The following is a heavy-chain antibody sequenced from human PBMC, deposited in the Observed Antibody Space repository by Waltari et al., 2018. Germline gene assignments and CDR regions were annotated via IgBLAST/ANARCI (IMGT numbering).Heavy chain of an antibody. CDR3: AREFRQTSGDYGWFDP. J-gene: IGHJ5*02. D-gene: IGHD4-17*01. Sequence: QVQLQESGSGLVKPSQTLSLTCTASGGSISSRDYSWSWIRQPPGKDLEWIGYIYHIGSAYYSPSLKSRATISLDRSKNQFSLRLNSVTATDTAVYYCAREFRQTSGDYGWFDPWGQGILVTVSS. CDR2: IYHIGSA. V-gene: IGHV4-30-2*01. CDR1: GGSISSRDYS.